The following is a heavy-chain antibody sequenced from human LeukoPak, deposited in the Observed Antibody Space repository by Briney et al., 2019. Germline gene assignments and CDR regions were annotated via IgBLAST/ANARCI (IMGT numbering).Heavy chain of an antibody. Sequence: GGSLRLSCAASGFTFSSYSINWVRQAPGKGLEWVSYISSSSSTIYYADSVKGRFTISRDNTKNSLYLQMNSLRAEDTAVYYCARVDWELPAYWGQGTLVTVSS. D-gene: IGHD1-26*01. J-gene: IGHJ4*02. V-gene: IGHV3-48*01. CDR2: ISSSSSTI. CDR1: GFTFSSYS. CDR3: ARVDWELPAY.